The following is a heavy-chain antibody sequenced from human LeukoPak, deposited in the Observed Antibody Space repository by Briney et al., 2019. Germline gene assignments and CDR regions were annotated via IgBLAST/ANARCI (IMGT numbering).Heavy chain of an antibody. CDR3: ARAEVAFDI. J-gene: IGHJ3*02. V-gene: IGHV4-39*01. CDR2: IYYSGST. Sequence: SETLSLTCTVSGGSISSSIYYWGWIRQPPGKGLEWIGSIYYSGSTYYNPSLKSRVTISVDTSKNQFSLKLSSVTAADTAVYYCARAEVAFDIWGQGTIVTVSS. CDR1: GGSISSSIYY.